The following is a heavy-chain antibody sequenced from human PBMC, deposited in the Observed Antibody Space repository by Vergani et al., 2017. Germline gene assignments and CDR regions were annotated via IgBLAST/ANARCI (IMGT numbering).Heavy chain of an antibody. J-gene: IGHJ6*02. CDR1: GYTFTSYA. Sequence: QVQLVQSGAEVKKPGASVKVSCKASGYTFTSYAMHWVRQAPGQRLEWMGWINAGNGNTKYSQKFQGRVTITRDTSASTAYMELSSLRSEDTAVYYCARDRRFLERGADYYYYYGMDVWGQGTTVTVSS. V-gene: IGHV1-3*01. D-gene: IGHD3-3*01. CDR3: ARDRRFLERGADYYYYYGMDV. CDR2: INAGNGNT.